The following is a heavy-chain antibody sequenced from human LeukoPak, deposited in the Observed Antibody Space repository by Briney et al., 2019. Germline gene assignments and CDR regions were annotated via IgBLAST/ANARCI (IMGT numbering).Heavy chain of an antibody. CDR1: GYTFTGYY. CDR2: INPNSGGT. D-gene: IGHD1-1*01. V-gene: IGHV1-2*02. CDR3: ARDFLTNYYYYMDV. J-gene: IGHJ6*03. Sequence: ASVKVSCKASGYTFTGYYMHWVRQAPGQGLEWTGWINPNSGGTNYAQKFQGRVTMTRDTSISTAYMELSRLRSDDTAVYYCARDFLTNYYYYMDVWGKGTTVTISS.